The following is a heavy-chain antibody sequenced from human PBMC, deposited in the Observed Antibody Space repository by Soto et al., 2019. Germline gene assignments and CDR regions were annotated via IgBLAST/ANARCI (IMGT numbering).Heavy chain of an antibody. CDR1: VYMLTNHY. V-gene: IGHV1-2*06. CDR2: INPNNGDT. J-gene: IGHJ4*02. CDR3: EREITYGGGSFSLGL. D-gene: IGHD3-10*01. Sequence: SVNVACKAPVYMLTNHYIQMVRLAPGRGLEWMGRINPNNGDTNSPQKFQGRVTMTSDTSISTAYMEMSGLRSDDTALYYCEREITYGGGSFSLGLWGQGTVVTVSS.